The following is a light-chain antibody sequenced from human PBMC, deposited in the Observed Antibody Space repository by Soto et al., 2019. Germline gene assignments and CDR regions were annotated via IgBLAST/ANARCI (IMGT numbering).Light chain of an antibody. CDR1: QRLLHSNGYNS. Sequence: DIVMTQSPLSLPVTPGEPASISCRATQRLLHSNGYNSLDWYLQKPGQSPQLVIYLGSNRASGVHDRFSGSGSGTDFTLKISRVEAEDVGIYYCMQALQTPYTFGQGTRLEIK. J-gene: IGKJ2*01. CDR3: MQALQTPYT. V-gene: IGKV2-28*01. CDR2: LGS.